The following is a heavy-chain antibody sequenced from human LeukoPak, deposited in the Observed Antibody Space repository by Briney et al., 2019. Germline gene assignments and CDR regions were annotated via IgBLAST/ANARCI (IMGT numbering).Heavy chain of an antibody. J-gene: IGHJ4*02. CDR3: AHTRIVGATGFDY. D-gene: IGHD1-26*01. CDR2: IYWNDDK. CDR1: GFSLRIRGLG. V-gene: IGHV2-5*01. Sequence: SVLTRVNPTKTSRLTCTFSGFSLRIRGLGVGWFRHPPGRPLRCLPLIYWNDDKRYSPSLKSRLTITKDTSKNQVVLTMTNMDPVDTATYYCAHTRIVGATGFDYWGQGTLVTVSS.